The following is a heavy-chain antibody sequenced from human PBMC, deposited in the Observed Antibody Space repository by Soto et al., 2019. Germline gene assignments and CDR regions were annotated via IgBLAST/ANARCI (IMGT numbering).Heavy chain of an antibody. CDR2: INHSGST. V-gene: IGHV4-34*01. D-gene: IGHD3-3*01. CDR1: GGSFSGYY. J-gene: IGHJ6*02. Sequence: SETLYLTCAVYGGSFSGYYWSWIRQPPGKGLEWIGEINHSGSTNYNPSLKSRVTISVDTSKNQFSLKLSSVTAADTAVYYCASRSYYDFWSWLFYYGMDVWGQGTTVTVSS. CDR3: ASRSYYDFWSWLFYYGMDV.